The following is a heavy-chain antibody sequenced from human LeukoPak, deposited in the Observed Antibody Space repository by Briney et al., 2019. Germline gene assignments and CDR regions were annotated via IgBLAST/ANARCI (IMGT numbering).Heavy chain of an antibody. D-gene: IGHD1-1*01. CDR2: ISAYNGNT. Sequence: ASVKVSCKTSGYTFTSYGISWVRQAPGQGLEWMGWISAYNGNTNYVQKFRGRVAMTTDTSTSTVYMELRSLRSDDTAVYYCARDIATVQHQDWGQGTLVSVSS. V-gene: IGHV1-18*01. J-gene: IGHJ4*02. CDR1: GYTFTSYG. CDR3: ARDIATVQHQD.